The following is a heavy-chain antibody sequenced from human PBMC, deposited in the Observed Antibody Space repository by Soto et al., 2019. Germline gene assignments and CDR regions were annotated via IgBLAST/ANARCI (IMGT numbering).Heavy chain of an antibody. V-gene: IGHV1-69*13. J-gene: IGHJ6*02. CDR3: ARTPLGYCSSTSCRAPYYYYGMDV. CDR2: IIPIFGTA. CDR1: GGTFSSYA. D-gene: IGHD2-2*01. Sequence: SVKVSCKASGGTFSSYAISWVRQAPGQGLEWMGGIIPIFGTANYAQKFQGRVTITADESTSTAYMELSSLRPEDTAVYYCARTPLGYCSSTSCRAPYYYYGMDVWGQGTTVTVSS.